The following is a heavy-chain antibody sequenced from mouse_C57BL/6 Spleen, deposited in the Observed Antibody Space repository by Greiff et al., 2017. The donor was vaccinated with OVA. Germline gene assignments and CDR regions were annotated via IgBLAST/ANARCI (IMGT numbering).Heavy chain of an antibody. CDR3: AREASLYGSYVAMDY. J-gene: IGHJ4*01. Sequence: VQLKESGPGLVKPSQSLSLTCSVTGYSITSGYYWNWIRQFPGNKLEWMGYISYDGSNNYNPSLKNRISITRDTSKNQFFLKLKSVTTEDTATYYCAREASLYGSYVAMDYWGQGTSVTVSS. CDR1: GYSITSGYY. CDR2: ISYDGSN. V-gene: IGHV3-6*01. D-gene: IGHD1-1*02.